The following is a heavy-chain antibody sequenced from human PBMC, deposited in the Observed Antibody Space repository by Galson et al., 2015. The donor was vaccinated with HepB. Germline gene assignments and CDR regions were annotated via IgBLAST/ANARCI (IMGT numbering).Heavy chain of an antibody. Sequence: SLRLSCAASGFTFSSYAMSWVRQAPGKGLEWVSTISGSGGSTYFADSVKGRFTISRDNSKNTLFLQMNSLRAEDTGVYYCAKDRYGSGWYIVDYWGQGTLVTVSS. J-gene: IGHJ4*02. V-gene: IGHV3-23*01. CDR1: GFTFSSYA. CDR3: AKDRYGSGWYIVDY. CDR2: ISGSGGST. D-gene: IGHD6-19*01.